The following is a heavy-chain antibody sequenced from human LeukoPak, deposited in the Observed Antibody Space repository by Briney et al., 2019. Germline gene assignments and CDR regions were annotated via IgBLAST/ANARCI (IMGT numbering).Heavy chain of an antibody. CDR2: ISGSGGST. CDR3: ASRAGSSSWYSYFQH. CDR1: GFTFSSYA. J-gene: IGHJ1*01. D-gene: IGHD6-13*01. Sequence: PGGSLRLSCAASGFTFSSYAMSWVRQAPGKGLEWVSAISGSGGSTYYADSVKGRFTISRDNSKNTLYLQMNSLRAEDRAVDYCASRAGSSSWYSYFQHWGQGTLVTVSS. V-gene: IGHV3-23*01.